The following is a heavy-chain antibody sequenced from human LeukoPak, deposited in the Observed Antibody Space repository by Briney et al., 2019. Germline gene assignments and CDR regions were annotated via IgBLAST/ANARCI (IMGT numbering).Heavy chain of an antibody. CDR1: GYTFTNYI. J-gene: IGHJ4*02. Sequence: ASVKVSCKASGYTFTNYIISWVRQAPGQGLEWMGWISANNGNTNYAQKLQGRVTMTTDTSTSTAYMELRSLRSDDTAVYYCARGDSGYDFAPFDYWGQGTLVTVSS. D-gene: IGHD5-12*01. CDR2: ISANNGNT. CDR3: ARGDSGYDFAPFDY. V-gene: IGHV1-18*01.